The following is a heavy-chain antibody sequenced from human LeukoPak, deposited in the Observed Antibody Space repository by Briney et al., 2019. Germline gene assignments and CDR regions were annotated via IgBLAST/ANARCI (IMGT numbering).Heavy chain of an antibody. V-gene: IGHV4-39*07. CDR2: IYYSGRT. CDR1: GGSISSSSYY. CDR3: ARDRSGTYSVFDS. D-gene: IGHD1-26*01. J-gene: IGHJ4*02. Sequence: SETLSLTCTVSGGSISSSSYYWGWIRQPPGKGLEWIGSIYYSGRTYYNPSLKSRVSMSVDTSKNHFSLKLASVTAADTAVYFCARDRSGTYSVFDSWGQGALVTVSS.